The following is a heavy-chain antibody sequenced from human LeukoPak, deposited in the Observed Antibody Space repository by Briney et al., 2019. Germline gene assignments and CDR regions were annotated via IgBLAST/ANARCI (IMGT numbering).Heavy chain of an antibody. Sequence: PGGSLRLSCAASGFAFSDYYMNWIRQAPGKGLECVSYISSSATTIYYADSVKGRFTIYKDNAKNLLYLQMNSLRAEDTAVYYCVRGRSYFYYMDVWGKGTTVTVSS. CDR1: GFAFSDYY. V-gene: IGHV3-11*01. D-gene: IGHD3-3*01. J-gene: IGHJ6*03. CDR3: VRGRSYFYYMDV. CDR2: ISSSATTI.